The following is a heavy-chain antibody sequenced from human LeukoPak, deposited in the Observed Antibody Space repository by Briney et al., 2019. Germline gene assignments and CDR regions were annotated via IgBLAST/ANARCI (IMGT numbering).Heavy chain of an antibody. CDR3: AKDFTRYYYDSSGYYDPRGDYYYGMDV. Sequence: QSGGSLRLPCAASGFTFDDYAMHWVRHAPGKGLEWVSGISWNSGSIGYADSVKGRFTISGDNAKNSLYLQMNSLRAEDTALYYCAKDFTRYYYDSSGYYDPRGDYYYGMDVWGQGTTVTVSS. CDR1: GFTFDDYA. V-gene: IGHV3-9*01. D-gene: IGHD3-22*01. J-gene: IGHJ6*02. CDR2: ISWNSGSI.